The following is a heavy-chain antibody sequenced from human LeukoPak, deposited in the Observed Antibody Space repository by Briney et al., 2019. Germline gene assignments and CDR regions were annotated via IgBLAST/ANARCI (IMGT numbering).Heavy chain of an antibody. CDR3: ARRSSWSYYFDY. J-gene: IGHJ4*02. D-gene: IGHD6-13*01. CDR2: IYPGDSDT. CDR1: GYSLTSYW. Sequence: GESLKISRKGSGYSLTSYWIGRVRQMPGKGPEWMGIIYPGDSDTRYSPSFQGQVTISADKSISTAYLQWSSLKASDTAMYYCARRSSWSYYFDYWGQGTLVIVSS. V-gene: IGHV5-51*01.